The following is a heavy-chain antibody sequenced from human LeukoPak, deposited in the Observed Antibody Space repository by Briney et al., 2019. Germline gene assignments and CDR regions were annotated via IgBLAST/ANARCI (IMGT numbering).Heavy chain of an antibody. J-gene: IGHJ6*02. Sequence: GGSLRLSCAASGFTFDDYAMHWVRQAPGKGLEWVSGISWNSGSIGYADSVKGRFTISRDNAKNSLYLQMNSLRAEDTALYYCAKDRVSWSTRPFYGMDVWGQGTTVTVSS. CDR2: ISWNSGSI. V-gene: IGHV3-9*01. CDR3: AKDRVSWSTRPFYGMDV. D-gene: IGHD6-13*01. CDR1: GFTFDDYA.